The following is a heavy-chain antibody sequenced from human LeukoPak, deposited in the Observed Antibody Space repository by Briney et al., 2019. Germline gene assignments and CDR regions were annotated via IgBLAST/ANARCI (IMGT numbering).Heavy chain of an antibody. V-gene: IGHV3-23*01. CDR2: ISNNGGYT. J-gene: IGHJ3*02. D-gene: IGHD5-24*01. CDR3: ARWRLDAFDI. Sequence: GGSLRLSCAASGFTFSSSAMSWVRQAPGKGLEWVSAISNNGGYTYYADSVKGRFTISRDNSKNTLYLQMNSLRAEDTAVYYCARWRLDAFDIWGQGTMVTVSS. CDR1: GFTFSSSA.